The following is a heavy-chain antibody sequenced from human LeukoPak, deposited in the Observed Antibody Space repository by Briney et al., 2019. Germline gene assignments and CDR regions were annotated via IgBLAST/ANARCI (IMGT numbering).Heavy chain of an antibody. CDR1: GYTFTGYY. V-gene: IGHV1-46*01. CDR3: ARKYIAARNWFDP. CDR2: INPSGGST. D-gene: IGHD6-6*01. Sequence: ASVKVSCKASGYTFTGYYMHWVRQAPGQGLEWMGIINPSGGSTSYAQKFQGRVTMTRDMSTGTVYMELSRLRSDDTAVYYCARKYIAARNWFDPWGQGTLVTVSS. J-gene: IGHJ5*02.